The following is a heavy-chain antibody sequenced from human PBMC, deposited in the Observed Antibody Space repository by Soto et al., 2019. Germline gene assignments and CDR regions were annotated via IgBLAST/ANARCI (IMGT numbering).Heavy chain of an antibody. Sequence: SETLSLTCTVSGGSISSGGYYWSWIRQHPGKGLEWIGYIYYSGSTYYNPSLKSRVTISVDTSKNQFSPKLSSVTAADTAVYYCARGESLRGYFDYWGQGTLVTVSS. CDR1: GGSISSGGYY. CDR2: IYYSGST. CDR3: ARGESLRGYFDY. D-gene: IGHD1-26*01. J-gene: IGHJ4*02. V-gene: IGHV4-31*03.